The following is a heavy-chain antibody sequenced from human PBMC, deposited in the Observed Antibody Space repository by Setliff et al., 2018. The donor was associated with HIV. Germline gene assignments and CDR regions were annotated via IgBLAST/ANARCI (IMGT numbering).Heavy chain of an antibody. D-gene: IGHD2-2*02. CDR3: AKGVKYLDP. CDR1: GGAINIFF. CDR2: IYSDDGSN. Sequence: SETLSLTCTVSGGAINIFFWSWIRQPPGKGLEWIGYIYSDDGSNRYNPSLNSRAIIALDRSKSHFSLTLNSVTAADTAVYYCAKGVKYLDPWGQGTLVTVSS. V-gene: IGHV4-59*12. J-gene: IGHJ5*02.